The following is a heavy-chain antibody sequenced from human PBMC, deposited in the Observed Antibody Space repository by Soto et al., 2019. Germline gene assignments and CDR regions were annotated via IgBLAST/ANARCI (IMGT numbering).Heavy chain of an antibody. Sequence: PSETLSLTCTVSGGSISSGGYYWSWIRQHPGKGLEWIGYIYYSGSTYYNPSLKSRVTISVDTSKNQFSLKLSSVTAADTAVYYCARGPDSSTGYYGPFQYWGQGTLVTVSS. CDR3: ARGPDSSTGYYGPFQY. D-gene: IGHD3-9*01. CDR2: IYYSGST. CDR1: GGSISSGGYY. V-gene: IGHV4-31*03. J-gene: IGHJ4*02.